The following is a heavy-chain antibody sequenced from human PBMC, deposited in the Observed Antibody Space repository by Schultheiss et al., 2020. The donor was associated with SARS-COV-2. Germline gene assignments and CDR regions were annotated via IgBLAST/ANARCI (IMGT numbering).Heavy chain of an antibody. CDR2: INHTGST. CDR1: GGSINSDDYY. D-gene: IGHD6-19*01. V-gene: IGHV4-30-4*08. Sequence: SQTLSLTCIVSGGSINSDDYYWTWVRQPPGKGLEWIGEINHTGSTNYNPSLKSRVTISVDTSRNQFSLKLSSVTAADTAVYYCGRRAVAGTGWFDPWGQGTLVTVSS. J-gene: IGHJ5*02. CDR3: GRRAVAGTGWFDP.